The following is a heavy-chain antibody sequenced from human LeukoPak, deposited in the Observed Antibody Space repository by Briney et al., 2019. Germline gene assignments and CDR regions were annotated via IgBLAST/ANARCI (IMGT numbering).Heavy chain of an antibody. CDR2: IYYSGST. D-gene: IGHD5-12*01. CDR1: GGSLSSGSYY. J-gene: IGHJ4*02. V-gene: IGHV4-39*07. CDR3: ARDLQVATISPADY. Sequence: SETLSLTCTVSGGSLSSGSYYWGWIRQPPGKGLEWIGSIYYSGSTYYNPSLKSRVTISVDTSKNQFSLKLSSVTAADTAVYYCARDLQVATISPADYWGQGTLVTVSS.